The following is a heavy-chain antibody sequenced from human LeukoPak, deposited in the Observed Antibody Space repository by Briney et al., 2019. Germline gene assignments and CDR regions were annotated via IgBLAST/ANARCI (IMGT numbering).Heavy chain of an antibody. Sequence: SQTLSLTCTVSGDSISSGGYYWSWIRQHPGKGLEWIGYIYYSGSTYYNPSLKSRVTISVDTSKNQFSLKLSSVTAADTAVYYCARDRGYVWGSYRSRNDAFDIWGQGTMVTVSS. CDR1: GDSISSGGYY. CDR2: IYYSGST. J-gene: IGHJ3*02. CDR3: ARDRGYVWGSYRSRNDAFDI. V-gene: IGHV4-31*03. D-gene: IGHD3-16*02.